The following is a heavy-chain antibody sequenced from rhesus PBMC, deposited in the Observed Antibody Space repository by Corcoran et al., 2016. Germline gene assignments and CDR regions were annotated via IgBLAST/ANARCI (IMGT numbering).Heavy chain of an antibody. J-gene: IGHJ4*01. CDR3: ARRLIATFDY. D-gene: IGHD6-13*01. CDR1: GGSISSSY. V-gene: IGHV4-169*01. Sequence: QLQLQESGPGLVKPSETLSVTCAVSGGSISSSYWSWIRQAPGKGLEWIGYIYGIGSSTNYNPSLKRRVTLSVDTSKNQLSLKLSSVTAADTAVYYCARRLIATFDYWGQGVLVTVSS. CDR2: IYGIGSST.